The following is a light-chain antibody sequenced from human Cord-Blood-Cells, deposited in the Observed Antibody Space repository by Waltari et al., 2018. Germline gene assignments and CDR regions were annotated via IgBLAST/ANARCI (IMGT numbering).Light chain of an antibody. CDR3: CSYAGSWV. CDR2: EGS. J-gene: IGLJ3*02. V-gene: IGLV2-23*01. CDR1: SSDVGSYNL. Sequence: QSALTQPASVSGSPGQSITISCTGTSSDVGSYNLVSWYQQHPGKAPKLMIYEGSKRPSGVSNCFSVSKSGNTASLTISGLQAEDEADYYCCSYAGSWVFGGGTKLTVL.